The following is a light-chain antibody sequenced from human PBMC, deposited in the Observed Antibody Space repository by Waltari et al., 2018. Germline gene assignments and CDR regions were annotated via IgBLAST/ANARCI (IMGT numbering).Light chain of an antibody. CDR2: GAS. Sequence: EIVLTQSPGTLSLSVGERATVSCRASESVSRALAWYQQKPGKAPRLLIYGASTRATGIPDRFSGSGSGTDFSLTISRLEPDDFAVYYCQHYLRLPVTFGQGTTVEI. CDR3: QHYLRLPVT. J-gene: IGKJ1*01. V-gene: IGKV3-20*01. CDR1: ESVSRA.